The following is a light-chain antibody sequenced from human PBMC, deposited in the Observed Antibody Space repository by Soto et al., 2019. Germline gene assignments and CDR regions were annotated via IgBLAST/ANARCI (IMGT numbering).Light chain of an antibody. Sequence: QSVLTQPPSPSGTPGQRVTISCSGSSSNIGSNTVNWYQQLPGTAPKLLIYSNNQRPSGVPDRFSGSKSGTSASLAISGLQSEDEADYYCAAWDDSLNGDVFGTGTKV. CDR2: SNN. CDR1: SSNIGSNT. J-gene: IGLJ1*01. V-gene: IGLV1-44*01. CDR3: AAWDDSLNGDV.